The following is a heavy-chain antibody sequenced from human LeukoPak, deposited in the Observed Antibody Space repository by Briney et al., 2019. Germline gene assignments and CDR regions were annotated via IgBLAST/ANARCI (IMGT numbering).Heavy chain of an antibody. Sequence: GGSLRLSCAASGFTFSSYAMHWVRQAPGKGLEWVAVISYDGSNKYYADSVKGRFTISRDNSKNTLYLQMNSLRAEDTAVYYCARDYRYGYPSSWYHLVQIDLWGQGILVTVSS. J-gene: IGHJ4*02. D-gene: IGHD6-13*01. V-gene: IGHV3-30*04. CDR2: ISYDGSNK. CDR1: GFTFSSYA. CDR3: ARDYRYGYPSSWYHLVQIDL.